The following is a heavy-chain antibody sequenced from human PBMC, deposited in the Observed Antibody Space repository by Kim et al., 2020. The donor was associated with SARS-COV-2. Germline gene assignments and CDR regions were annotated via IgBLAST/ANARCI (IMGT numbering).Heavy chain of an antibody. CDR3: AREGSGWIAAAGSGAFDI. CDR1: GDSISNYY. V-gene: IGHV4-59*13. Sequence: SETLSLTCTVSGDSISNYYWSWIRQPPGKGLEWIGYIYYSGSTNYNPSLKSRVTISVDTSKNQFSRKLSSVTAADTAVYYCAREGSGWIAAAGSGAFDIWGQGRMVTVSS. CDR2: IYYSGST. D-gene: IGHD6-13*01. J-gene: IGHJ3*02.